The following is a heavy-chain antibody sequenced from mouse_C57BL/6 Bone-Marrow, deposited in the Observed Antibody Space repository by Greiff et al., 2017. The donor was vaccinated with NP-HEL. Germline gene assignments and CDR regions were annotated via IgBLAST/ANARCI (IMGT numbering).Heavy chain of an antibody. Sequence: DVKLVESEGGLVQPGSSMKLSCTASGFTFSDYYMAWVRQFPEKGLEWVANINYDGSSTYYLASLKSRFIISRDNAKNILYLQLRSLKSEDTATYYCAREGGLRRRTYAMDYWGQGTSVTVSS. V-gene: IGHV5-16*01. CDR3: AREGGLRRRTYAMDY. CDR1: GFTFSDYY. D-gene: IGHD2-4*01. J-gene: IGHJ4*01. CDR2: INYDGSST.